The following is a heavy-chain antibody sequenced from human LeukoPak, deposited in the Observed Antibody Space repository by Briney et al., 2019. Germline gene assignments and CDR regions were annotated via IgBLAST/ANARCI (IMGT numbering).Heavy chain of an antibody. D-gene: IGHD1-7*01. Sequence: SETLSLTCTVSGGSISSYYWSWIRQPPGKGLEWIGYIYYSGSTNYNPSLKSRVTISVDTSKNQFSLKLSSVTAADTAVYYCARITGTTLAFDIWGQGTMVTVSS. V-gene: IGHV4-59*01. J-gene: IGHJ3*02. CDR2: IYYSGST. CDR1: GGSISSYY. CDR3: ARITGTTLAFDI.